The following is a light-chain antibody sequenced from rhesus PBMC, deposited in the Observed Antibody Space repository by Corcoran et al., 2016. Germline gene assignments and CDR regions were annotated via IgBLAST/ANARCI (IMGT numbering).Light chain of an antibody. V-gene: IGKV1-21*01. CDR1: QGITNE. CDR2: EAS. Sequence: DIQMTQSPSSLSASVGDRVTITCRASQGITNELAWYQQKTGETPKLLIYEASRLQSGIPSRFSGSGSGTDFTLTISSLQPADFATYYCQHYYSPPSTFGQGTKVEI. J-gene: IGKJ1*01. CDR3: QHYYSPPST.